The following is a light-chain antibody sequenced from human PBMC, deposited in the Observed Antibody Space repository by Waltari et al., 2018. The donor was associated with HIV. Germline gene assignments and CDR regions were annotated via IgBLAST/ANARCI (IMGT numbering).Light chain of an antibody. CDR1: RPNLGLYP. J-gene: IGLJ2*01. CDR3: AAWDDRLSGL. V-gene: IGLV1-47*01. CDR2: RDN. Sequence: QSVLTQPPSASGTPGQRVTIPCSGGRPNLGLYPVYWYQQFPGTAPKLLIYRDNQRPPGVPDRFSGSKSGTSASLVISGLRSEDEADYYCAAWDDRLSGLFGGGTKVTVL.